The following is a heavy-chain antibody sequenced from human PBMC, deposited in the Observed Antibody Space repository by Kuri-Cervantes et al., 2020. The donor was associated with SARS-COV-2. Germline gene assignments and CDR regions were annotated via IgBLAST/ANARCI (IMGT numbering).Heavy chain of an antibody. V-gene: IGHV1-46*01. Sequence: ASVKVSCKTSGYTFTRYHIHWVRRARGQGLEWLGVINPDGGGTSYAPTFKGRVTMTSDTSTSTVYMELSSLKSDDTAIYYCARDRGSGSCSDYWGQGTLVTVSS. D-gene: IGHD3-10*01. CDR1: GYTFTRYH. CDR2: INPDGGGT. J-gene: IGHJ4*02. CDR3: ARDRGSGSCSDY.